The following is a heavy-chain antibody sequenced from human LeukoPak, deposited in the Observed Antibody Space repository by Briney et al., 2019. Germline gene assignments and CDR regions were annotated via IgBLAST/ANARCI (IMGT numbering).Heavy chain of an antibody. J-gene: IGHJ4*02. CDR1: GGTFSSYA. Sequence: SVKVSCKTSGGTFSSYAISWVRQAPGQGLEWMGGIIPIFGTANYAQKFQGRVTITADESTSTAYMELSSLRSEDTAVYYCARTGRGDFWSGYYTEFDYWGQGTLVTVSS. CDR2: IIPIFGTA. CDR3: ARTGRGDFWSGYYTEFDY. V-gene: IGHV1-69*01. D-gene: IGHD3-3*01.